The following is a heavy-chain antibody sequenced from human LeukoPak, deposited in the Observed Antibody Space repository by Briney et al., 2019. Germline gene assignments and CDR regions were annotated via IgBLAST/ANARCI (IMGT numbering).Heavy chain of an antibody. Sequence: GGSLRLSCAVSGITLSNYGMSWVRQAPGKGLEWVAGISDRGSRTNYADSVKGRFTISTDHPKNTLYLQMNSLRAEDTAVYFCAKRGVVIRVILVGFHKEAYYFDSWGQGAPVTVSS. D-gene: IGHD3-22*01. CDR3: AKRGVVIRVILVGFHKEAYYFDS. CDR2: ISDRGSRT. V-gene: IGHV3-23*01. J-gene: IGHJ4*02. CDR1: GITLSNYG.